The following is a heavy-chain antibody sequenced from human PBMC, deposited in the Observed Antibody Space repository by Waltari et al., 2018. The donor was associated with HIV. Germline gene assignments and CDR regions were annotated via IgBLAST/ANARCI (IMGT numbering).Heavy chain of an antibody. J-gene: IGHJ6*02. CDR1: GYSFNNYG. V-gene: IGHV1-18*01. CDR2: VSTYNGNT. Sequence: QGQLVQSGDEGKKPGASVKVSCTASGYSFNNYGIRRVRQAPGQGIEWMGWVSTYNGNTKYAQNHQGRCTMTTDTSTTTAYMDLRSLTSDDTAVYYCARFGDCGGECYRYYYYGMDVWGQGTTVTVSS. D-gene: IGHD2-21*01. CDR3: ARFGDCGGECYRYYYYGMDV.